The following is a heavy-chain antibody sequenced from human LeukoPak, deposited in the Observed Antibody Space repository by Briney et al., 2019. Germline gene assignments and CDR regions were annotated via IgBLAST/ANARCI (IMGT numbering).Heavy chain of an antibody. CDR2: INWNSGNI. D-gene: IGHD3-10*01. Sequence: GGSLRLSCTASGFTFDDFAIHWVRQAPGKGLEWVSGINWNSGNIGYADSVKGRFTISRDNSKNTLYLQMNSLRAEDTAVYYCAKEEGYGSGSYLPLGMDVWGQGTTVTVSS. CDR3: AKEEGYGSGSYLPLGMDV. V-gene: IGHV3-9*01. J-gene: IGHJ6*02. CDR1: GFTFDDFA.